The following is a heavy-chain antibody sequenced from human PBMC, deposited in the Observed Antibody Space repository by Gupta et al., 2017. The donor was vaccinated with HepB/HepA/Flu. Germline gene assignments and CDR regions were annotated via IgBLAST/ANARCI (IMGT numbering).Heavy chain of an antibody. V-gene: IGHV1-8*01. J-gene: IGHJ6*02. D-gene: IGHD2-15*01. CDR1: GYTFTSYD. Sequence: QVQLVQSGAEVKKPGASVKVSCKASGYTFTSYDIHWVRQATGQGLEWMGWMNPNSGNTGFVQKFQGRVTMTRNTSIGTVYMELSSLRSEDTAVYYCARDSCRGGSCYYHYGMDVWGQGTTVTVSS. CDR2: MNPNSGNT. CDR3: ARDSCRGGSCYYHYGMDV.